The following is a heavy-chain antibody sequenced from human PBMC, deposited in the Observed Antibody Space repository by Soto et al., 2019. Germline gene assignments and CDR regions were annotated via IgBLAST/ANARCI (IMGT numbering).Heavy chain of an antibody. J-gene: IGHJ6*02. Sequence: QVQLVQSGAEVKKPGASVKVSCKASGYSFTTYGIAWVRQAPGQGLEWMGWISTYNGDTDYAQNLQGRVIMTTDTSTTTAHMELRSLRSDDTAVYYCASAGSRPYYYYGMDVWGQGTTVSVSS. CDR2: ISTYNGDT. CDR1: GYSFTTYG. CDR3: ASAGSRPYYYYGMDV. D-gene: IGHD2-15*01. V-gene: IGHV1-18*01.